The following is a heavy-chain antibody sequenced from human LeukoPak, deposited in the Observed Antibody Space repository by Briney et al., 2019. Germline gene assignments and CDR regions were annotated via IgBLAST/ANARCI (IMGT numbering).Heavy chain of an antibody. CDR2: IYPGDSDT. V-gene: IGHV5-51*01. D-gene: IGHD1-26*01. CDR1: GYSFTSYW. Sequence: GESLKTSCKGSGYSFTSYWIGWVRQMPRKGLEWMGIIYPGDSDTRYSPSFQGQVTISADKSISTAYLQWSSLKASDTAMYYCARRFSIPYYPFDPWGQGTLVTVSS. CDR3: ARRFSIPYYPFDP. J-gene: IGHJ5*02.